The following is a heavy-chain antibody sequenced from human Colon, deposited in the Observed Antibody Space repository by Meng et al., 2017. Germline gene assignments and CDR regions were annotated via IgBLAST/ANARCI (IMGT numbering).Heavy chain of an antibody. CDR2: ISSNGGST. Sequence: GRSLKISCAASGFTFSSYAMHWVRQAPGKGLEYVSAISSNGGSTYYANSVKGRFTISRDNSKNTLYLQMGSLRAEDMAVYYCARDQGSGWYFDHDAFDIWGQGTMVTVSS. CDR1: GFTFSSYA. J-gene: IGHJ3*02. CDR3: ARDQGSGWYFDHDAFDI. D-gene: IGHD6-19*01. V-gene: IGHV3-64*01.